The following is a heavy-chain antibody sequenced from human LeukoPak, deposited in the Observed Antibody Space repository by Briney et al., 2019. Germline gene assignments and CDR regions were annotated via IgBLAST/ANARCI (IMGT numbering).Heavy chain of an antibody. D-gene: IGHD6-13*01. V-gene: IGHV5-51*01. J-gene: IGHJ3*02. CDR3: ARQKNSGWYRSLVFDI. Sequence: GESLKISGKGYGYSFTKYWIGWVRPMPGKGLEWMGIIYPGDSDTRYSPSFQGQVSNSVDKSINTAFLQWRSLKASDTAMYYCARQKNSGWYRSLVFDIWGQGTKVTVSS. CDR2: IYPGDSDT. CDR1: GYSFTKYW.